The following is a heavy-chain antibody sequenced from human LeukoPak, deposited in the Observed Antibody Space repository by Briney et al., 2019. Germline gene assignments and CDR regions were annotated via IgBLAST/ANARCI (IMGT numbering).Heavy chain of an antibody. CDR2: IYYSGST. CDR3: ARVSSSGSYRQYYYYYMDV. D-gene: IGHD3-10*01. V-gene: IGHV4-59*12. Sequence: SETLSLTCTVSGGSISSYYWSWIRQPPGKGLKWIGYIYYSGSTNYNPSLKSRVTMSVDTSKNQFSLKLSSVTAADTAVYYCARVSSSGSYRQYYYYYMDVWGKGTTVTISS. J-gene: IGHJ6*03. CDR1: GGSISSYY.